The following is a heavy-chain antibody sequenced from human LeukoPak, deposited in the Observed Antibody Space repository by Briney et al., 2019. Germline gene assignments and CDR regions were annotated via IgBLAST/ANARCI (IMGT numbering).Heavy chain of an antibody. D-gene: IGHD1-20*01. CDR2: IYPGDSNSHT. Sequence: GESLKISCKGSGYSFTSYWIGWVRQMPGKGLEWMGIIYPGDSNSHTRYSPSFQGQVTISADKSISTAYLQWSSLKASDTAIYYCARHITGGSDSSWFDTWGQGTLVTVSS. V-gene: IGHV5-51*01. J-gene: IGHJ5*02. CDR1: GYSFTSYW. CDR3: ARHITGGSDSSWFDT.